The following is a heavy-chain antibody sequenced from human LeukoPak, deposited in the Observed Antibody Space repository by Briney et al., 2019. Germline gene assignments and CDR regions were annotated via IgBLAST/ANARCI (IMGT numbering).Heavy chain of an antibody. J-gene: IGHJ6*03. CDR1: GFTVSSNY. V-gene: IGHV3-66*02. CDR3: ARNLDYYYMDV. Sequence: GGSLRLSYSASGFTVSSNYMSWVRQAPGKRLEWVSVIYSGGSTYYADSVKGRFTISRDNSKNTLYLQMNSLRAEDAAVYYCARNLDYYYMDVWGKGTTVTVSS. CDR2: IYSGGST.